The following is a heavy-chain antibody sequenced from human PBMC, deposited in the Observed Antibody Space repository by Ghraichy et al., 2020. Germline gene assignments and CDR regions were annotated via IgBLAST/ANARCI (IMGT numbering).Heavy chain of an antibody. Sequence: SETLSLTCTVSGVSISSYYWNWLRQPPGKGLEWIGYIYYSRSTNYNSSLKSRVTISVDPSKNQFSLKLSSVTAADTAVYYCARDVVPSATKYGLDVWGQGTTVTVSS. CDR3: ARDVVPSATKYGLDV. V-gene: IGHV4-59*01. CDR2: IYYSRST. J-gene: IGHJ6*02. D-gene: IGHD2-2*01. CDR1: GVSISSYY.